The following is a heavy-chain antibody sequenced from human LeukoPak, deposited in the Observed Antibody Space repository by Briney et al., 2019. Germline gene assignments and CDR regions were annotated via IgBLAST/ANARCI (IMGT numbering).Heavy chain of an antibody. CDR2: SSAYNGKT. J-gene: IGHJ5*02. Sequence: ASVKVSCKGSGYTFTSYGISWVRQAPGQGRGWMGWSSAYNGKTNNAPKLQGTVPMPPETSTSPAYIALRRLRSHDTAVYYCARTAVARPFAPWGQGTLVTVPS. D-gene: IGHD6-19*01. CDR3: ARTAVARPFAP. V-gene: IGHV1-18*01. CDR1: GYTFTSYG.